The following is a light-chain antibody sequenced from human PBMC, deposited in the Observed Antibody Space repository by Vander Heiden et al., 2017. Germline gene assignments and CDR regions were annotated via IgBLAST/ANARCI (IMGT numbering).Light chain of an antibody. J-gene: IGLJ2*01. V-gene: IGLV3-1*01. Sequence: SYELTQLPSVSVSPGQTASITCSGDKLGDKYACWYQQKPGQSPVLVIYQDSKRPSGIPERFSGSNSGTTATLPISGTQAVDEAYYYCHEWDSSTYGVFGGGTKLTVL. CDR3: HEWDSSTYGV. CDR1: KLGDKY. CDR2: QDS.